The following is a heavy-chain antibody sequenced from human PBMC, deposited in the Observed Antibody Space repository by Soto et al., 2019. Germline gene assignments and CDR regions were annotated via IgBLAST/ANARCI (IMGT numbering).Heavy chain of an antibody. V-gene: IGHV3-53*02. Sequence: EVQLVETGGGLIQPGGSLRLSCAASGFTVSSTYMSWVRQAPGKGLEWVSVIYSGGSTYYADSVKGRFTIFRDDSKNTLYLQMNRLRAEDTAVYYFGSNRFPGYYYYGMDVWGQGTTVTVSS. D-gene: IGHD4-4*01. CDR2: IYSGGST. CDR3: GSNRFPGYYYYGMDV. J-gene: IGHJ6*02. CDR1: GFTVSSTY.